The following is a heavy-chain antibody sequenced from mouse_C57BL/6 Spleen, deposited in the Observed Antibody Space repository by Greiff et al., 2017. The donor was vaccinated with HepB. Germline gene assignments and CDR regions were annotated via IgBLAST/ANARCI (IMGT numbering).Heavy chain of an antibody. CDR2: ISDGGSYT. Sequence: EVKLVESGGGLVKPGGSLKLPCAASGFTFSSYAMSWVRQTPEKRLEWVATISDGGSYTYYPDNVKGRFTISRDNAKNNLYLQMSHLKSEDTAMYYCARDPEITTVVATPRGFAYWGQGTLVTVSA. J-gene: IGHJ3*01. V-gene: IGHV5-4*01. D-gene: IGHD1-1*01. CDR3: ARDPEITTVVATPRGFAY. CDR1: GFTFSSYA.